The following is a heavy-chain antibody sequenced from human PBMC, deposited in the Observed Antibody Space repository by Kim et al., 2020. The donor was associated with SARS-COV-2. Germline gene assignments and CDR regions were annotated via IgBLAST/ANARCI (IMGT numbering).Heavy chain of an antibody. Sequence: DSVKGRFTISRDNSKNPLYLQMNSLRAEDTAVYYCANPQFWSRNEPQQDYWGQGTLVTVSS. D-gene: IGHD3-3*01. CDR3: ANPQFWSRNEPQQDY. J-gene: IGHJ4*02. V-gene: IGHV3-30*02.